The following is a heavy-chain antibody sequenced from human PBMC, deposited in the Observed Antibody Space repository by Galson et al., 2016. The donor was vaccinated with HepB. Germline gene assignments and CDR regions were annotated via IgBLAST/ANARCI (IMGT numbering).Heavy chain of an antibody. J-gene: IGHJ4*02. CDR2: IYYSGST. V-gene: IGHV4-59*01. CDR3: ARVRNYYDSSGYKHYFDY. D-gene: IGHD3-22*01. CDR1: GGSISSYY. Sequence: ETLSLTCTVSGGSISSYYWSWIRQPPGKGLEWIGYIYYSGSTNYNPSLKSRVTISVDTSKNQFSLKLSSVTAADTAVYYCARVRNYYDSSGYKHYFDYWGQGTLVTVSS.